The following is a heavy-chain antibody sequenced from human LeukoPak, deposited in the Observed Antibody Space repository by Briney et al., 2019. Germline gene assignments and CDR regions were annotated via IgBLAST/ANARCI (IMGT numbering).Heavy chain of an antibody. CDR3: ARIRFLEWLSVGDAFDI. D-gene: IGHD3-3*01. CDR2: IYYSGST. J-gene: IGHJ3*02. Sequence: SETLSLTCTVSGGSISSSSYYWGWIRQPPGKGLEWIGSIYYSGSTYYNPSLKSRVTISVDTSKNQFSLKLSSVTAADTAVYYCARIRFLEWLSVGDAFDIWGQGTMVTVSS. CDR1: GGSISSSSYY. V-gene: IGHV4-39*01.